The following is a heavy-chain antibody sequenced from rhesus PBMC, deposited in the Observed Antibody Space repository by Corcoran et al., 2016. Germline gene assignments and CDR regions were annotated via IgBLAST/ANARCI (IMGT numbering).Heavy chain of an antibody. V-gene: IGHV4-160*01. Sequence: QVQLQESGPGLVKPSETLSLTCAVSGGSFSSYWWGWIRQPPGQGLEWIGSIYGSSGSTEYNPSLTSRATISRDTSKNQFSLKLSSGTAADTAVYYCAIDPYYSSGRDYWGQRVLVTVSS. CDR2: IYGSSGST. D-gene: IGHD6-31*01. J-gene: IGHJ4*01. CDR1: GGSFSSYW. CDR3: AIDPYYSSGRDY.